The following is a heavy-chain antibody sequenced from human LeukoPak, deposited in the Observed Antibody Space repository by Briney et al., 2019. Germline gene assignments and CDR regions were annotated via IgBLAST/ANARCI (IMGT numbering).Heavy chain of an antibody. CDR2: IYSGGST. CDR1: GFTVSSNY. J-gene: IGHJ4*02. Sequence: GGSLRLSCAASGFTVSSNYMSWVRQAPGKGLEWVSVIYSGGSTYYADSVKGRFTISRDNSKNTLYLQMNSLRAEDTAVYYCAKAYSSSWYYFDYWGQGTLVTVSS. D-gene: IGHD6-13*01. V-gene: IGHV3-53*01. CDR3: AKAYSSSWYYFDY.